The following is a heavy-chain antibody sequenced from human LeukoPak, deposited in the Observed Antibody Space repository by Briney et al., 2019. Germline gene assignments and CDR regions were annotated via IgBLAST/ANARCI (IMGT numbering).Heavy chain of an antibody. CDR3: AKDRIGVATPKAYFDY. J-gene: IGHJ4*02. Sequence: GGSLRLSCAASGFTFSSYEMNWVRQAPGKGLEWVSYISSSGSTIYYADSVKGRFTISRDTSKNTVSLQMNNLRVEDTAVYYCAKDRIGVATPKAYFDYWGQGTLVTVSS. D-gene: IGHD6-19*01. CDR1: GFTFSSYE. CDR2: ISSSGSTI. V-gene: IGHV3-48*03.